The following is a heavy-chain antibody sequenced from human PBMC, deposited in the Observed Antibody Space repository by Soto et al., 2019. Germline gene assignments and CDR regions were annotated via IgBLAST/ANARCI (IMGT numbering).Heavy chain of an antibody. CDR1: GGTFSSYA. V-gene: IGHV1-69*06. Sequence: QVQRVQSGAEVKKPGSSVKVSCQASGGTFSSYAMSWVRQAPGQGLEWMGGIIPIFGTANYAQKFQGRITITADKSTSTAYMELSSLRSEDTAVYYCARSEPYYYDSSGYYYGYYWGQGTLVTVSS. CDR3: ARSEPYYYDSSGYYYGYY. D-gene: IGHD3-22*01. CDR2: IIPIFGTA. J-gene: IGHJ4*02.